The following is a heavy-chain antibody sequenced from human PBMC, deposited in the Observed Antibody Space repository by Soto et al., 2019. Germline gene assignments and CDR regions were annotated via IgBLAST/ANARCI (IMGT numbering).Heavy chain of an antibody. D-gene: IGHD4-17*01. V-gene: IGHV1-18*01. CDR3: ATMSTVTTCLGY. CDR1: GYTFTKYG. CDR2: ISTKNGNT. Sequence: ASVKVSCKTSGYTFTKYGITWVRQAPGQGLEWMGWISTKNGNTKYAPKLQGRVIMTTDTSTNTAYMELSSLRSEDTAVYYCATMSTVTTCLGYWGQGTLVTVSS. J-gene: IGHJ4*02.